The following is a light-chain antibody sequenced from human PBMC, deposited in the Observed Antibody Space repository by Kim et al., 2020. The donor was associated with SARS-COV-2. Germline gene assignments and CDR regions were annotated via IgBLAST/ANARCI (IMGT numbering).Light chain of an antibody. CDR3: QQYGRT. V-gene: IGKV3-20*01. J-gene: IGKJ1*01. Sequence: LSLAPGERATLSCRASQSVSSSYLAWYQQKPGQAPRLLIYGASSRATGIPDRFSGSGSGTDFTLTISRLEPEDFAVYYCQQYGRTFGQGTKVDIK. CDR2: GAS. CDR1: QSVSSSY.